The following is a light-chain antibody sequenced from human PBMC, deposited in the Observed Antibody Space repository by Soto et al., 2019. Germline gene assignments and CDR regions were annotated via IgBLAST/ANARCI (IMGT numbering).Light chain of an antibody. V-gene: IGKV3-11*01. CDR3: QQRKNWPPIT. J-gene: IGKJ5*01. CDR2: DSS. Sequence: EIVLTQSPATLSLSPGERATLSCRAIQNVDKFLAWYQQRPGQPPRLLIFDSSNRATGVPVRFSGSGSGTVFTLTIGSLEPEDSAVYYCQQRKNWPPITFGQGTRLEIK. CDR1: QNVDKF.